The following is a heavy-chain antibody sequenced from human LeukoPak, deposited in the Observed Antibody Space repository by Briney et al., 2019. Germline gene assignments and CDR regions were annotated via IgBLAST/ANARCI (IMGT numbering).Heavy chain of an antibody. CDR2: ISGSGGST. Sequence: PGGSLRLSCAASGFTFSSYAMSWVRQAPGKGLEWVSAISGSGGSTYYADSVEGRFAISRDNSKNTLSLQMNSLRAEDTAVYYCATLRSDSSRWYYFDYWGQGTLVTVSS. CDR3: ATLRSDSSRWYYFDY. D-gene: IGHD6-13*01. CDR1: GFTFSSYA. J-gene: IGHJ4*02. V-gene: IGHV3-23*01.